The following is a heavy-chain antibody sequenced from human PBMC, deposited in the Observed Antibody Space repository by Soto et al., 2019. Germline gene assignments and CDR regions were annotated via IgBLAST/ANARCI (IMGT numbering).Heavy chain of an antibody. CDR1: GLTFSSYA. D-gene: IGHD2-2*01. V-gene: IGHV3-23*01. J-gene: IGHJ6*03. CDR2: ISGSGGST. CDR3: ATPARRYCSSTSCYESYMDV. Sequence: PGGSLRLSCAASGLTFSSYAMSWVRQAPGKGLEWVSAISGSGGSTYYADSVKGRFTISRDNSKNTLYLQMNSLRAEDTAVYYCATPARRYCSSTSCYESYMDVWGKGTTVTVSS.